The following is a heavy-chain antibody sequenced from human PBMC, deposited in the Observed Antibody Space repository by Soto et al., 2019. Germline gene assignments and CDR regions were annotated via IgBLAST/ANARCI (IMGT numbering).Heavy chain of an antibody. V-gene: IGHV1-69*13. CDR1: GGTFSSYA. J-gene: IGHJ6*02. CDR3: ARSQGGSSSLDIYYYYYYGMDV. D-gene: IGHD2-15*01. CDR2: IIPIFGTA. Sequence: GASLKVSCKAPGGTFSSYAISWVRQAPGQGLEWMGGIIPIFGTAKYAQKFQGRVTITADESTSTGYMELSSLRSEDTAVYYCARSQGGSSSLDIYYYYYYGMDVWGQGTTVTVSS.